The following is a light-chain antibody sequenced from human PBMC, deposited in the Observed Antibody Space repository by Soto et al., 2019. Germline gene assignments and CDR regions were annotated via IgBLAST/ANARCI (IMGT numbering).Light chain of an antibody. CDR2: GAS. J-gene: IGKJ1*01. V-gene: IGKV3-20*01. Sequence: EILLSQSPGTLSLSPGERATLSCRASQSVSSIYLAWYQQKPGQAPRLLIYGASSRATGIPDRFSGSGSGTDFTLTISRLEPEDFAVYYCQQHGSSPWTFGQGTKVDIK. CDR3: QQHGSSPWT. CDR1: QSVSSIY.